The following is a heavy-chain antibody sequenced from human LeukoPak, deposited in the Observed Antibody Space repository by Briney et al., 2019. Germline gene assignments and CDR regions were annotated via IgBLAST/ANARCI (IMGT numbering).Heavy chain of an antibody. J-gene: IGHJ4*02. CDR3: ARARTVATVGPDFDY. Sequence: ASVKVSCKASGYSFTSYYIHWVRQAPGQGLEWMGVITTSGGSTSYAQNFQGRVTMTRDTSTNTVYMELTSLGSEDTAMYYCARARTVATVGPDFDYWGQGTLVTVSS. V-gene: IGHV1-46*01. CDR1: GYSFTSYY. CDR2: ITTSGGST. D-gene: IGHD6-13*01.